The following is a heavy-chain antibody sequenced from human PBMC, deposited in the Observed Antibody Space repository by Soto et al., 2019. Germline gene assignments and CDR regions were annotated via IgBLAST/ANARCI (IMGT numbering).Heavy chain of an antibody. V-gene: IGHV1-3*01. CDR3: ARDSGRFVEWLLYDYFEY. CDR2: IIAGKGNT. D-gene: IGHD3-3*01. J-gene: IGHJ4*02. CDR1: GYRFSSYA. Sequence: ASVKVSCKSSGYRFSSYAIHWVRQAPGQGLEWMGWIIAGKGNTKYSQKFQGRVTVTRDTSASTVYMELLSLRSEDTAVYYCARDSGRFVEWLLYDYFEYWGQGTLVTVS.